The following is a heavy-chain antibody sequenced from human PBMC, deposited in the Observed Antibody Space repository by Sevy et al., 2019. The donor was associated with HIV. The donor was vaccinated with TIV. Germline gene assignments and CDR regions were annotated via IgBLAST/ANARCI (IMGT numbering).Heavy chain of an antibody. CDR3: AIDATEYTSSSVWFDP. Sequence: SETLSLTCTVSGGSISSGNYYWHWIRQPPGKGLEWIGYISYTGNTYYNPSLKSPVTISVDMSNNQFSLRLTSVTAADTAVYYCAIDATEYTSSSVWFDPWGQGTLVTVSS. CDR1: GGSISSGNYY. J-gene: IGHJ5*02. CDR2: ISYTGNT. D-gene: IGHD6-6*01. V-gene: IGHV4-30-4*01.